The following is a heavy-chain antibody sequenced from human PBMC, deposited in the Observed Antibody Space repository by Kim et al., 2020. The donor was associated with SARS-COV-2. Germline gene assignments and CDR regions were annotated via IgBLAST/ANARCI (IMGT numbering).Heavy chain of an antibody. Sequence: GGSLRLSCAASGFTFSSYAMSWVRQAPGKGLEWVSVIYSGGSSTYYADSVKGRFTISRDNSKNTLYLQMNSLRAEDTAVYYCAKLPYCTNGVCPALISYYYYYGMDVWGQGTTVTVSS. J-gene: IGHJ6*02. CDR2: IYSGGSST. D-gene: IGHD2-8*01. CDR1: GFTFSSYA. V-gene: IGHV3-23*03. CDR3: AKLPYCTNGVCPALISYYYYYGMDV.